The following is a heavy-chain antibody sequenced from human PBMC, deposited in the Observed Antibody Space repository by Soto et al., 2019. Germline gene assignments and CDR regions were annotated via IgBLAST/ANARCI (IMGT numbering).Heavy chain of an antibody. D-gene: IGHD1-7*01. CDR3: AGTTSHYWYYMDV. V-gene: IGHV6-1*01. CDR1: WDIVSSDSAA. J-gene: IGHJ6*03. Sequence: XXTLSLTCVISWDIVSSDSAAGNWLRQSPSRGLEWLGRTYYRTRWYYDYAVSVRSRITVNPDTSKNQFSLQLTSVTPEDTAVYYCAGTTSHYWYYMDVWGKGTTVTVSS. CDR2: TYYRTRWYY.